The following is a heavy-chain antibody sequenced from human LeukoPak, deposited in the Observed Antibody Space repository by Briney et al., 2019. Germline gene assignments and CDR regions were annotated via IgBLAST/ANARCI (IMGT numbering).Heavy chain of an antibody. CDR2: ISSSSSYI. D-gene: IGHD2-2*03. CDR1: GFTFSSYS. V-gene: IGHV3-21*01. J-gene: IGHJ6*02. CDR3: ARDNGYCSSTSCYENYYGMDV. Sequence: GGSLRLSCAASGFTFSSYSMNWVRQAPGKGLEWVSTISSSSSYIYYADSVKGRFTISRDNAKNSLYLQMNSLRAEDTAVYYCARDNGYCSSTSCYENYYGMDVWGQGTTVTVSS.